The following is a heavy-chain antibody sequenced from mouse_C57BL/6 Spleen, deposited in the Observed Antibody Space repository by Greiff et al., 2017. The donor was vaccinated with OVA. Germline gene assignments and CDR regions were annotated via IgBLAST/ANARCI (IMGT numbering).Heavy chain of an antibody. CDR3: TRRYTYAMDY. J-gene: IGHJ4*01. V-gene: IGHV14-4*01. CDR2: IDPENGDT. Sequence: EVHLVESGAELVRPGASVKLSCTASGFNIKDDYMHWVKQRPEQGLEWIGWIDPENGDTEYASKFQGKATITADTSSNTAYLQLSSLTSEDTAVYYCTRRYTYAMDYWGQGTSVTVSS. D-gene: IGHD1-1*01. CDR1: GFNIKDDY.